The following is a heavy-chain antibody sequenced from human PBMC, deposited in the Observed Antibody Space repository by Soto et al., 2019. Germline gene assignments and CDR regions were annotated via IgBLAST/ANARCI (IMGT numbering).Heavy chain of an antibody. V-gene: IGHV3-23*01. CDR1: GFTFSSYA. CDR3: AKDTWRGYCSSTTCTSPVDY. Sequence: GGSLRLSCAASGFTFSSYAMSWVRQAPGKGLEWVSAIGGSGDITYYADSVKGRFTISRDNSKNTLFLQMNSLRAEDTAVYYCAKDTWRGYCSSTTCTSPVDYWGQGALVTVSS. CDR2: IGGSGDIT. J-gene: IGHJ4*02. D-gene: IGHD2-2*01.